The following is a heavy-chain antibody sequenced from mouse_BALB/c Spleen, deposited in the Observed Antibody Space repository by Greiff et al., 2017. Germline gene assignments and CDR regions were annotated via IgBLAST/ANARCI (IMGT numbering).Heavy chain of an antibody. Sequence: EVQRVESGAELVKPGASVKLSCTASGFNIKDTYMHWVKQRPEQGLEWIGRIDPANGNTKYDPKFQGKATITADTSSNTAYLQLSSLTSEDTAVYYCARPYYRYEWFAYWGQGTLVTVSA. D-gene: IGHD2-14*01. V-gene: IGHV14-3*02. CDR3: ARPYYRYEWFAY. J-gene: IGHJ3*01. CDR2: IDPANGNT. CDR1: GFNIKDTY.